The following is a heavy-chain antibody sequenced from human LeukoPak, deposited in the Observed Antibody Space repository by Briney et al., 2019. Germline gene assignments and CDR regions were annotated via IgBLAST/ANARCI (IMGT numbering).Heavy chain of an antibody. J-gene: IGHJ4*02. CDR1: GGTFSSYA. V-gene: IGHV1-69*04. Sequence: ASVKVSCKASGGTFSSYAISWVRQAPGQGLEWMGRIIPILGIANYAQKFQGRVTITADISTSTAYMELSSLRSEDTAVYYCATLSGRSIAARPPDYWGQGTLVTVSS. D-gene: IGHD6-6*01. CDR2: IIPILGIA. CDR3: ATLSGRSIAARPPDY.